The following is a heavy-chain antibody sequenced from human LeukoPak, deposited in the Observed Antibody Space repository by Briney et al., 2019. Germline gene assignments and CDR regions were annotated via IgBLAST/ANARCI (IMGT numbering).Heavy chain of an antibody. CDR3: ARELLWFGEDRGQFDY. D-gene: IGHD3-10*01. V-gene: IGHV1-69*10. J-gene: IGHJ4*02. Sequence: GASVKVSCKASGGTFSSYAISWVRQAPGQGLEWMGGIIPILGIANYAQKFQGRVTITADKSTSTAYMELSSLRSEDTAVYYCARELLWFGEDRGQFDYWGQGTLVTVSS. CDR2: IIPILGIA. CDR1: GGTFSSYA.